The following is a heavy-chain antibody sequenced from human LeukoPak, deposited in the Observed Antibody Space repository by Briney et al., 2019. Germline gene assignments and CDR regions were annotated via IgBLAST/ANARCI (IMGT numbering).Heavy chain of an antibody. CDR1: GDSISSSSYY. J-gene: IGHJ4*02. Sequence: KSSETLSLTCTASGDSISSSSYYWGWIRQPPGKGLEWIGSIYYSANIYHNPSLKSRVTISIDTSKNQFSLKLSSVTAADVAVYYCARKENVYYYFDYWGQGTLVTVSS. V-gene: IGHV4-39*01. CDR3: ARKENVYYYFDY. D-gene: IGHD3-10*01. CDR2: IYYSANI.